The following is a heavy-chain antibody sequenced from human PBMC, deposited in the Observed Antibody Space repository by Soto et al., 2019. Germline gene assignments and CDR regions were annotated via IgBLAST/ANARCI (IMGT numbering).Heavy chain of an antibody. CDR2: FYPGDTDT. D-gene: IGHD3-16*02. V-gene: IGHV5-51*01. J-gene: IGHJ6*02. CDR1: GYRFTTLW. Sequence: PGESLKIPRKGSGYRFTTLWIGRVRPLPGKGLEGMGIFYPGDTDTRYSPSLQGQVTISADKATNTVYLQWSSLKASDTAMYYCARHLNRFYYGLDVWGQGTTVTVSS. CDR3: ARHLNRFYYGLDV.